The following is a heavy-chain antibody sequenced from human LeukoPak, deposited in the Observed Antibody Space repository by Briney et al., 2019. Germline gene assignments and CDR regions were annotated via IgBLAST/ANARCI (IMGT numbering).Heavy chain of an antibody. J-gene: IGHJ4*02. CDR3: AREGGSNYIF. V-gene: IGHV4-31*03. D-gene: IGHD4-11*01. CDR2: IYYSGST. Sequence: RASETLSLTCTVSGGSISSGGYYWSWIRQHPGKGLEWIGYIYYSGSTYYNPSLKSRVTISVDTSKNQFSLKLSSVTAADTAVYYCAREGGSNYIFWGQGTLVTVSS. CDR1: GGSISSGGYY.